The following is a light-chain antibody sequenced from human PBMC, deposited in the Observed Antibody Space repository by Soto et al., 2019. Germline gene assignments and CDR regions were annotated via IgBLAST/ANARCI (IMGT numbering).Light chain of an antibody. J-gene: IGKJ1*01. V-gene: IGKV4-1*01. CDR3: QQYYGSTWT. CDR1: QSVLYSSNNKNY. Sequence: DIVMTQSPDSLAESLGERATINCKSSQSVLYSSNNKNYLAWYQQKPGQPPKLLIYWASTRQSGVPDRFSGSGSGTDFTLTIGSLQAEDVAVYYCQQYYGSTWTFGQGTKVEIK. CDR2: WAS.